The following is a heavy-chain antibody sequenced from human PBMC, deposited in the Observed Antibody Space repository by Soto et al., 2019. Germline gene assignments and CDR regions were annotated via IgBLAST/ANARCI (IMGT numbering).Heavy chain of an antibody. CDR3: ARDGDVNTGFGKDY. D-gene: IGHD3-16*01. Sequence: QVQLVESGGGVVQPGRSLRLSCAASGFTFSNYGMHWVRQAPGKGLEWVSFIWYDGGNKYYAESVKGRFTISRDNSKNTLFLQTNSLRAEDTAVYYCARDGDVNTGFGKDYWGQGTLVTVSS. CDR1: GFTFSNYG. J-gene: IGHJ4*02. V-gene: IGHV3-33*01. CDR2: IWYDGGNK.